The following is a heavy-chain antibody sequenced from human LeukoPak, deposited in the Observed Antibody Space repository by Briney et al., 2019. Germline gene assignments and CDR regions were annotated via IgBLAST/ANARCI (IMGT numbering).Heavy chain of an antibody. D-gene: IGHD5-18*01. Sequence: SETLSLTCTVSGGSISSYYWSWIRQSAGKGLEWIGRIYTSGSTNYNPSLKSRVTISVDTSKNQFSLKLSSVTAADTAVYYCARRFHGYSWDAFDIWGQGTMVTVSS. V-gene: IGHV4-4*07. CDR1: GGSISSYY. CDR3: ARRFHGYSWDAFDI. CDR2: IYTSGST. J-gene: IGHJ3*02.